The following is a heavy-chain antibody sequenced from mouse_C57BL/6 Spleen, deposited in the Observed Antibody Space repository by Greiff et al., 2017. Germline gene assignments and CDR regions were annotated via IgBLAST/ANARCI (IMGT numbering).Heavy chain of an antibody. CDR2: IRNKANGYTT. CDR1: GFTFTDYY. Sequence: DVKLVESGGGLVQPGGSLSLSCAASGFTFTDYYMSWVRQPPGKALEWLGFIRNKANGYTTEYSASVKGRFTISRDNSQSILYLQMNALRAEDSATYYCARPTTVGAMDYWGQGTSVTVSS. J-gene: IGHJ4*01. D-gene: IGHD1-1*01. CDR3: ARPTTVGAMDY. V-gene: IGHV7-3*01.